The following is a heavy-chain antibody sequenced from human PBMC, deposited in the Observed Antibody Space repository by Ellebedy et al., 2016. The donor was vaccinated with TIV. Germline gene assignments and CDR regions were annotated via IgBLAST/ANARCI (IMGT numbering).Heavy chain of an antibody. D-gene: IGHD6-19*01. Sequence: GESLKISCAASGFTFSSYGMHWVRQAPGKGLEWVAVIWYDGSNKYYADSVKGRFTISRDNSKNTLYLQMNSLRAEDTAVYYCAREDQVAVVGRDYWGQGTLVTVSS. J-gene: IGHJ4*02. CDR2: IWYDGSNK. V-gene: IGHV3-33*08. CDR3: AREDQVAVVGRDY. CDR1: GFTFSSYG.